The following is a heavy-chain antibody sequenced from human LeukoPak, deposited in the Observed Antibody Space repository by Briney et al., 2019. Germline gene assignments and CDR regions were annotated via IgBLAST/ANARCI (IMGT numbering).Heavy chain of an antibody. CDR2: INPNSGKT. D-gene: IGHD6-6*01. V-gene: IGHV1-2*02. J-gene: IGHJ3*02. CDR3: ARDRNSGSSLDI. Sequence: GASVKVSCKASGYTFTGHYIHWVRQAPGQGLEWMGWINPNSGKTNYPQKFQGRVTMTRDTSISTAYMELSSLKSDDTAVYYCARDRNSGSSLDIWGQGTMLTVSS. CDR1: GYTFTGHY.